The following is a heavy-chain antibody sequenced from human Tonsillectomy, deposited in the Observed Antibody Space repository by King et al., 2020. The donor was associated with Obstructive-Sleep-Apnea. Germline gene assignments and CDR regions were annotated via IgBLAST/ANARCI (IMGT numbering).Heavy chain of an antibody. CDR2: IYYSGNT. V-gene: IGHV4-39*07. D-gene: IGHD1/OR15-1a*01. CDR1: GGSISSSSYY. CDR3: ARILKNNEGGLDY. J-gene: IGHJ4*02. Sequence: QLQESGPGLVKPSETLSLTCTVSGGSISSSSYYWGWIRQPPGKGLEWIGSIYYSGNTYYNPSLKSRVTISVDTSKNQFSLKLSSVTAADTAVYYCARILKNNEGGLDYWGQGTLVTVSS.